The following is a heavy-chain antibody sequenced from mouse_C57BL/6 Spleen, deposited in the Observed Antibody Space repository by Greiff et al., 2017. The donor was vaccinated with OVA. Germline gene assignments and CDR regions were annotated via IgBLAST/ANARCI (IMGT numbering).Heavy chain of an antibody. J-gene: IGHJ2*01. CDR2: IYPGNSDT. Sequence: VQLQQSGTVLARPGASVKMSCKPSGYTFTSYWMHWVKQRPGQGLEWIGAIYPGNSDTSYNQKFKGKAKLTAVTSASTAYMELSSLTNEDSAVYYCTRSYYGSSYFDYWGQGTTLTVSS. D-gene: IGHD1-1*01. V-gene: IGHV1-5*01. CDR1: GYTFTSYW. CDR3: TRSYYGSSYFDY.